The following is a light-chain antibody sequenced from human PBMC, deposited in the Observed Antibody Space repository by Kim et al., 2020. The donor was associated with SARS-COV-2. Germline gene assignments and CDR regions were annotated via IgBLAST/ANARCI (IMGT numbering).Light chain of an antibody. Sequence: QSALTQPASVSGSPGQSITIPCTGTNSDVGGYNFVSWYQQYPGKAPKLMIYDVTKRPSGVPDRFSASKSDNTASLTISGLQAEDEADYYCSSYTSTSPWVFGGGTQLTV. J-gene: IGLJ3*02. CDR1: NSDVGGYNF. CDR2: DVT. V-gene: IGLV2-14*01. CDR3: SSYTSTSPWV.